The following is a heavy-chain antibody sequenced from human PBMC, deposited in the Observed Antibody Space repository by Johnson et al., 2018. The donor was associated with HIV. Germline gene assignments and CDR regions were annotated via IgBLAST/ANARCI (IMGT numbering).Heavy chain of an antibody. CDR1: GFTFSSYA. CDR3: ARPHSGQYQYAFDI. J-gene: IGHJ3*02. Sequence: EVQLVESGGGVVQPGRSLRLSCAASGFTFSSYAMSWVRQAPGKGLEWVSLIDSGGTTNYADSVKGRFTISRDISKNTLYLQMNSLRAEDTALYHCARPHSGQYQYAFDIWGQGTKVTVSS. CDR2: IDSGGTT. D-gene: IGHD5-12*01. V-gene: IGHV3-66*04.